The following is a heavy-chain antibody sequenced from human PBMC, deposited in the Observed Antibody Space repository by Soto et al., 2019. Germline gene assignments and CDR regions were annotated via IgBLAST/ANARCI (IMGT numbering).Heavy chain of an antibody. J-gene: IGHJ4*02. CDR3: AKGPYDYIWGSYFDY. CDR2: ISGSGGST. V-gene: IGHV3-23*01. Sequence: GGSLRLSCAASGFTFSSYAMSWVRQAPGKGLEWVSAISGSGGSTYYADSVKGRFTISRDNSKNTLYLQMNSLRAEDTAVYYCAKGPYDYIWGSYFDYWGQGTLVTVSS. CDR1: GFTFSSYA. D-gene: IGHD3-16*01.